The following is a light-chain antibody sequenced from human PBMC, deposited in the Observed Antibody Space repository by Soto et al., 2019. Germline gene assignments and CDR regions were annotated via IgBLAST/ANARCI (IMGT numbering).Light chain of an antibody. Sequence: EIVFTQSPVTLSLSPGERATLSCRASQSINNYLAWYQQIPGQPPRLLIYDASNRATAIPVRFSGSGSGTDFTLTISSLEPEDSAVYYCQYRRIWPPGATFGGGTKVEIK. CDR2: DAS. CDR3: QYRRIWPPGAT. J-gene: IGKJ4*01. CDR1: QSINNY. V-gene: IGKV3-11*01.